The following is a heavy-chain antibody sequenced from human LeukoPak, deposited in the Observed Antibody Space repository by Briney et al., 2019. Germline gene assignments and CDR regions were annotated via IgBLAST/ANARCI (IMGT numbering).Heavy chain of an antibody. CDR1: GYTFTSYA. CDR3: AREGGSYYYFDY. Sequence: ASVKVSCKASGYTFTSYAMHWVRQASGQRLEWMGWINAGNGNTKYSQKFQGRVTITRDTSASTAYMELSSLRSEDTAVYYCAREGGSYYYFDYWGQGTLVTVSS. J-gene: IGHJ4*02. CDR2: INAGNGNT. D-gene: IGHD1-26*01. V-gene: IGHV1-3*01.